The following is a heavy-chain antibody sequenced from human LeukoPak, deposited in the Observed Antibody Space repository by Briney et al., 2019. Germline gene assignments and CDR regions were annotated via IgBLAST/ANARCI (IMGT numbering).Heavy chain of an antibody. CDR1: GFTFSSYG. V-gene: IGHV3-30*02. Sequence: GGSLRLSCAASGFTFSSYGMHWVRQAPGKGLEWLAFIRYNGDNKYYADSVKGRFTISRDNSKNTLYLQMNSLRVEDTAVYYCARDSSMLRGPLVIYYFDFWGQGTLVTVSS. CDR2: IRYNGDNK. D-gene: IGHD3-10*01. J-gene: IGHJ4*02. CDR3: ARDSSMLRGPLVIYYFDF.